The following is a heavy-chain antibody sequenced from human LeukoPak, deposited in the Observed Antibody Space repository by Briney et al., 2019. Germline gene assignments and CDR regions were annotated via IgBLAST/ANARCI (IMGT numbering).Heavy chain of an antibody. Sequence: PSETLSLTCTVSGGSISSGSYYWSWIRQPAGKGLEWIGRIYTSGSTNYNPSLKSRVTISADTSKNQFSLKLSSVTAADTAVYYCARGRVSGSYRHAFDYWGQGTLVTVSS. CDR1: GGSISSGSYY. CDR2: IYTSGST. D-gene: IGHD1-26*01. J-gene: IGHJ4*02. CDR3: ARGRVSGSYRHAFDY. V-gene: IGHV4-61*02.